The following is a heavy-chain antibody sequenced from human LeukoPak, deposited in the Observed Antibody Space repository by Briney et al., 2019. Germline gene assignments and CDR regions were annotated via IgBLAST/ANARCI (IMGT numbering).Heavy chain of an antibody. CDR1: GFTFSSYG. Sequence: PPGGSLRLSCAASGFTFSSYGMHWVRQAPGKGLEWVAVIWYDGSNKYYADSVKGRFTISRDNSKNTLYLQMNSLRAEDTAVYYCAKAPYYDTPAFDIWGQGTMVTVPS. J-gene: IGHJ3*02. D-gene: IGHD3-22*01. CDR3: AKAPYYDTPAFDI. CDR2: IWYDGSNK. V-gene: IGHV3-30*02.